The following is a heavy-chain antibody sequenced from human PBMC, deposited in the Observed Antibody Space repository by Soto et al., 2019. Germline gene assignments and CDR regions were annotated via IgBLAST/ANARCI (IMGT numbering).Heavy chain of an antibody. D-gene: IGHD3-10*01. V-gene: IGHV4-34*01. Sequence: SETLSLTCAVYGGSFSGYYWSWIRQPPGKGLEWIGEINHSGSTNYNPSLKSRVTISVDTSKNQFSLKLSSVTAEDTAVYYCAREGVHNYTEYYFDYWGQGTLVTVSS. CDR1: GGSFSGYY. J-gene: IGHJ4*02. CDR2: INHSGST. CDR3: AREGVHNYTEYYFDY.